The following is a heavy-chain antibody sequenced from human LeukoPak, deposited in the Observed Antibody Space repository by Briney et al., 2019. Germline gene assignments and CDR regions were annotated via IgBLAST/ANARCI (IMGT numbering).Heavy chain of an antibody. CDR3: ARGFSGYDGAFDI. CDR2: IYYSGST. V-gene: IGHV4-59*01. D-gene: IGHD5-12*01. Sequence: SETLSLTCTVSGGSISSYYWSWIRQPPGKGLEWIGYIYYSGSTNYNPSLKSRVTISVDTSKNQFSLKLSSVTAADPAVYYCARGFSGYDGAFDIWGQGTMVTVSS. J-gene: IGHJ3*02. CDR1: GGSISSYY.